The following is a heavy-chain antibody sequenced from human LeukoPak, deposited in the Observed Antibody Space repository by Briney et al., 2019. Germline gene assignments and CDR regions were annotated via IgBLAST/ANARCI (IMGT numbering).Heavy chain of an antibody. Sequence: GGSLRLSCPPSGFTFISDRMNGVAQAPGRGLEWVSSISISSSYIYYADSVKGRFTISRDNAKNSLYLQMNSLRAEDTALYYCAKDKKVEGRYSYGSGAFDIWGQGTMVTVSS. CDR2: ISISSSYI. CDR1: GFTFISDR. D-gene: IGHD5-18*01. J-gene: IGHJ3*02. CDR3: AKDKKVEGRYSYGSGAFDI. V-gene: IGHV3-21*04.